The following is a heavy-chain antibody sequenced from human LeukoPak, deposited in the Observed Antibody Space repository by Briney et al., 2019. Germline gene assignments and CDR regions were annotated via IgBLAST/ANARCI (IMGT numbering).Heavy chain of an antibody. Sequence: ASVNVSCKTSGYTFTHYAISWVRQAPGQGLEWVGWTSAYNGNTDYAQKFQGRVTMTTDSSTSTAYMELRSLRSDDTAVYYCARDLPADTGYETHDYWGQGTLVTVSS. CDR1: GYTFTHYA. J-gene: IGHJ4*02. CDR3: ARDLPADTGYETHDY. V-gene: IGHV1-18*01. CDR2: TSAYNGNT. D-gene: IGHD5-12*01.